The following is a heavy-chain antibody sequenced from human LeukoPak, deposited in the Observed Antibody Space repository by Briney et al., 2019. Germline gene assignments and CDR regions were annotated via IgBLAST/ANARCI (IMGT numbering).Heavy chain of an antibody. CDR3: ARGRYDSSGYYSIFDY. V-gene: IGHV3-20*04. Sequence: PGGSLRLSCAASGFTFDDYGMSWVRQAPGKGLEWVSGINWNGGSTGYADSVKGRFTISRDNAKNSLYLQMNSLRAEDTAVYYCARGRYDSSGYYSIFDYWGQGTLVTVSS. CDR1: GFTFDDYG. J-gene: IGHJ4*02. D-gene: IGHD3-22*01. CDR2: INWNGGST.